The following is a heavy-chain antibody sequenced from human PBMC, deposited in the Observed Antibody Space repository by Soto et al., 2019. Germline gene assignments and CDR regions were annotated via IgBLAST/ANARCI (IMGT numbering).Heavy chain of an antibody. D-gene: IGHD3-10*01. V-gene: IGHV3-23*01. J-gene: IGHJ6*02. CDR2: ISGSGGST. CDR3: AKGRITMVRGVISRRGDYYYGMDV. Sequence: EVQLLESGGGLVQPGGSLRLSCAASGFTFSSYAMSWVRQAPGKGLEWVSAISGSGGSTYYADSVKGRFTISRDNSKNTLYLQMNSLRAEDTAVYYCAKGRITMVRGVISRRGDYYYGMDVWGQGTTVTVSS. CDR1: GFTFSSYA.